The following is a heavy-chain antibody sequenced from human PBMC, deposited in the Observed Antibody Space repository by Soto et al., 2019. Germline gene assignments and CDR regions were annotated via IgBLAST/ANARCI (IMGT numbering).Heavy chain of an antibody. Sequence: SVKVSCKASGGTFSSYAISWVRQAPGQGLEWMGGIIPIFGTANYAQKFQGRVTITADESTSTAYMELSSLRSEDTAVYYCARSEYYYGSWSYPNIYYYYGMDVWGQATTVTVSS. V-gene: IGHV1-69*13. CDR1: GGTFSSYA. CDR3: ARSEYYYGSWSYPNIYYYYGMDV. J-gene: IGHJ6*02. CDR2: IIPIFGTA. D-gene: IGHD3-10*01.